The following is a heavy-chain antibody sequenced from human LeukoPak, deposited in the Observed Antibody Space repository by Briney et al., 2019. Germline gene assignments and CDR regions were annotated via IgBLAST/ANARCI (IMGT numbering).Heavy chain of an antibody. J-gene: IGHJ4*02. D-gene: IGHD2-21*02. V-gene: IGHV1-18*01. Sequence: ASVEVSCTASGYTFTSYGISWVRQAPGQGLEWMGWINTYNAKTKYAQNLQGRVTLTTDTSTRTAYMELRSLRSDDTAVYYCARDVVVTALPGYWGQGTLVTVPS. CDR2: INTYNAKT. CDR1: GYTFTSYG. CDR3: ARDVVVTALPGY.